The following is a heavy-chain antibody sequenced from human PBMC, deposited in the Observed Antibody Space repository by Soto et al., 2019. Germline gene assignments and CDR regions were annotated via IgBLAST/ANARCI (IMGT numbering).Heavy chain of an antibody. D-gene: IGHD6-13*01. Sequence: GGSLRLSCAASGFTFSSYAMSWVRQAPGKGLEWVSAISGSGGSTYYADSVKGRFTISRDNSKNTLYLQMNSLRAEDTAVYYCAKESASSWYPVGAFDIWGQGTMVTVSS. V-gene: IGHV3-23*01. CDR3: AKESASSWYPVGAFDI. J-gene: IGHJ3*02. CDR2: ISGSGGST. CDR1: GFTFSSYA.